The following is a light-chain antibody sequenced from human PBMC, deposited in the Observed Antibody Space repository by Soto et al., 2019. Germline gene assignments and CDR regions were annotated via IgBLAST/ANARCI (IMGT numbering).Light chain of an antibody. Sequence: DIVLTQSPATLSLSPGERATLSCKASQSVSSYLAWYTQKPGQAPRLLIYQTSLRATGIPDRLSGSGSGTDFTLTFSRLEPEDVAVYYGQQYGDSPATFGPGTKVDIK. CDR3: QQYGDSPAT. J-gene: IGKJ3*01. CDR1: QSVSSY. CDR2: QTS. V-gene: IGKV3-20*01.